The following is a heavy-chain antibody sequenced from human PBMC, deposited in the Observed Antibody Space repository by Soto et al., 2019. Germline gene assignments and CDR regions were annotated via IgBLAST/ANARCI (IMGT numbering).Heavy chain of an antibody. CDR3: AGRVDFWSGYYTMDGYNWFDP. V-gene: IGHV3-23*01. CDR1: GFTFSSYA. Sequence: QPGGSLRLSCAASGFTFSSYAMSWVRQAPGKGLEWVSAISGSGGSTYYADSVKGRFTISRDNSKNTLYLQMNSLRAEDTAVYYCAGRVDFWSGYYTMDGYNWFDPWGQGTLVTVSS. J-gene: IGHJ5*02. CDR2: ISGSGGST. D-gene: IGHD3-3*01.